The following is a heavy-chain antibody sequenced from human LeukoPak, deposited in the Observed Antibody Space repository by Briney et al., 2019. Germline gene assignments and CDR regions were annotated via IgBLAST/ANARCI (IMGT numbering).Heavy chain of an antibody. D-gene: IGHD1-26*01. J-gene: IGHJ3*02. CDR1: GFTVSSNY. CDR2: IYSGGST. CDR3: ARIVAGGAFDI. V-gene: IGHV3-66*01. Sequence: GGSLRLSCAASGFTVSSNYMSRVRQAPGKGLEWVSVIYSGGSTYHADSVKGRFTISRDNSKNTLYLQMNSLRDEDTAVYHCARIVAGGAFDIWGQGTMVTVSS.